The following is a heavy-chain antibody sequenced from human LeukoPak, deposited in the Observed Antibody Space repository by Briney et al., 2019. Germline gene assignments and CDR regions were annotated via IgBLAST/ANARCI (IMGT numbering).Heavy chain of an antibody. J-gene: IGHJ4*02. CDR1: GGSFSGYY. Sequence: SETLSLTCAVYGGSFSGYYWSWIRQPPGKGLEWIGEINHSGSTNYNPSLQSRVTISVDTSKNQFSLKLSSVTAADTAVYYCERGGSLPFDDWGQGTLVTVSS. CDR3: ERGGSLPFDD. D-gene: IGHD1-26*01. CDR2: INHSGST. V-gene: IGHV4-34*01.